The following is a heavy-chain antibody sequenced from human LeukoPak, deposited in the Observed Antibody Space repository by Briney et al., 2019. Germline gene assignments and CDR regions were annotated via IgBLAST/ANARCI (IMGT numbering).Heavy chain of an antibody. CDR2: ISGSGGST. V-gene: IGHV3-23*01. J-gene: IGHJ5*02. Sequence: GGSLRLSCAASGFTFSSYAMSWVRQAPGKGLEWVSAISGSGGSTYYADSVKGRFTISRDNSKNTLYLQMNSLRAEDTAVYYCAKDGPWFGETLNLNWFDPWGQGTLVTVSS. D-gene: IGHD3-10*01. CDR1: GFTFSSYA. CDR3: AKDGPWFGETLNLNWFDP.